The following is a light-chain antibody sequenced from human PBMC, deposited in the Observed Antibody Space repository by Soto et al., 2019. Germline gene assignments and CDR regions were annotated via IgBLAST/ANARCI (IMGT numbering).Light chain of an antibody. CDR1: TGAVTSGHY. J-gene: IGLJ2*01. Sequence: QTVVTQESSLTVSPGGTVTLTCGSSTGAVTSGHYPYWFQQKPGQAPRTLFYDTSFRHSWTPGRFSGSLLGGKAALTLSGAQPEDEAEYYCLLSFGGARPGVFGGGTKLTVL. CDR3: LLSFGGARPGV. V-gene: IGLV7-46*01. CDR2: DTS.